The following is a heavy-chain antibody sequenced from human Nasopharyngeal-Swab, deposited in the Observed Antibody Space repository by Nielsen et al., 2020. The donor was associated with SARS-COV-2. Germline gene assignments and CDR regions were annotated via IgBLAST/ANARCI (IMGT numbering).Heavy chain of an antibody. J-gene: IGHJ4*02. Sequence: SLNISCAASGCTFSTYDMSWVRQAPGKGLEWVSGISGSGESTHYADSVKGRFTISRDNSKNTLYLQMNSLRAEDTAVYYCVKGPPAVIHYFDYWGQGTLVTVSS. V-gene: IGHV3-23*01. CDR1: GCTFSTYD. CDR3: VKGPPAVIHYFDY. D-gene: IGHD2-21*01. CDR2: ISGSGEST.